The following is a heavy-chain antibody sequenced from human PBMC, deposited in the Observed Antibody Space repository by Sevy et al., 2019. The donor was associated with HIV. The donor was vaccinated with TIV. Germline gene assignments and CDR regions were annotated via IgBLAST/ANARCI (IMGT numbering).Heavy chain of an antibody. D-gene: IGHD2-8*02. Sequence: GGSLRLSCAASGFTVSSNYMSWVRQAPGKGLEWVSVIYSGGSTYYVDSVKGRFTISRDNSKNTLYLQMNSLRAEDTAVYDGARVIGRWDESGAWAFDFWGQGTMVTVSS. CDR1: GFTVSSNY. V-gene: IGHV3-66*01. J-gene: IGHJ3*01. CDR3: ARVIGRWDESGAWAFDF. CDR2: IYSGGST.